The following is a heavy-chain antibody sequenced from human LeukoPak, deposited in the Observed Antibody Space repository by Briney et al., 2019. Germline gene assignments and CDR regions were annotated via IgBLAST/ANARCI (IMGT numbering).Heavy chain of an antibody. CDR3: ARASCSSTSCEADY. Sequence: GASVKVSCKASGYTFTCYYMHWVRQAPGQGLEWMGWINPNSGGTNYAQKFQGWVTMTRDTSISTAYMELSRLRSDDTAVYYCARASCSSTSCEADYWGQGTLVTVSS. CDR2: INPNSGGT. D-gene: IGHD2-2*01. CDR1: GYTFTCYY. J-gene: IGHJ4*02. V-gene: IGHV1-2*04.